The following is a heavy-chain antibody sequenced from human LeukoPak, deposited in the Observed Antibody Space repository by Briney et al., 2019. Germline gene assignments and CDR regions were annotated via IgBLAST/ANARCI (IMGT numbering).Heavy chain of an antibody. D-gene: IGHD6-19*01. CDR1: GFTFSSYW. CDR2: IKQDGSEK. J-gene: IGHJ3*02. Sequence: GGSLRLSCAASGFTFSSYWMSWVRQAPGKGLGWVANIKQDGSEKYYVDSVKGRFTISRDNAKNSLYLQMNSLRAEDTAVYYCARGSSGWYSNDAFDIWGQGTMVTVSS. CDR3: ARGSSGWYSNDAFDI. V-gene: IGHV3-7*01.